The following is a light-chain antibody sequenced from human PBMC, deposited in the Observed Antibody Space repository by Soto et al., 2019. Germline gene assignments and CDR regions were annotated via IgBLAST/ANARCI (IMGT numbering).Light chain of an antibody. J-gene: IGKJ4*01. CDR1: QSLLHSNGYNY. CDR2: LAS. CDR3: MQLVQPPLT. V-gene: IGKV2-28*01. Sequence: DVVMTQSPLSLPVTPGEPASISCRSSQSLLHSNGYNYLAWFLQKAGQSPQLLIYLASSRASGVPDRFSGSGSGTDFTLEISSVEAEDVGIYYCMQLVQPPLTFGGGTKVDIK.